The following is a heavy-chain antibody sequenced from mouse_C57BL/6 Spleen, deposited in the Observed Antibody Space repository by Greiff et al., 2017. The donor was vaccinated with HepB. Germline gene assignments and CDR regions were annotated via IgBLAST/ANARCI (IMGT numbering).Heavy chain of an antibody. CDR1: GFTFSDYY. Sequence: EVQRVESEGGLVQPGSSMKLSCTASGFTFSDYYMAWVRQVPEKGLEWVANINYDGSSTYYLDSLKSRFIISRDNEKNILYLQMSSLKSEDTATYYCARERDYGSSSGFAYWGQGTLVTVSA. D-gene: IGHD1-1*01. V-gene: IGHV5-16*01. CDR3: ARERDYGSSSGFAY. CDR2: INYDGSST. J-gene: IGHJ3*01.